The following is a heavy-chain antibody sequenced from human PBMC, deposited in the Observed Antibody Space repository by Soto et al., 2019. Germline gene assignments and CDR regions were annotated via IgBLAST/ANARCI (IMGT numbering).Heavy chain of an antibody. CDR3: ATVLVTGTTFWFDP. V-gene: IGHV1-24*01. CDR2: FDPEDGET. CDR1: GYTLTELS. D-gene: IGHD1-20*01. J-gene: IGHJ5*02. Sequence: GASVKVSCKVSGYTLTELSMHWVRQAPGKGLEWMGGFDPEDGETIYAQKFQGRVTMTEDTSTDTAYMELSSLRSEDTAVYYCATVLVTGTTFWFDPWGQGTLVTAPQ.